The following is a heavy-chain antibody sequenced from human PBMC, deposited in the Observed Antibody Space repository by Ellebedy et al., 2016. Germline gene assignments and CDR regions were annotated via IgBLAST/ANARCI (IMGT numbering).Heavy chain of an antibody. CDR3: ARVRSSSGLGYYFDY. Sequence: ASVKVSXXASGYTFTSYYMHWVRQAPGQGLEWMGIINPSGGSTSYAQKFQGRVTMTRDTSTSTVYMELSSLRSEDTAVYYCARVRSSSGLGYYFDYWGQGTLVTVSS. V-gene: IGHV1-46*01. J-gene: IGHJ4*02. D-gene: IGHD6-19*01. CDR1: GYTFTSYY. CDR2: INPSGGST.